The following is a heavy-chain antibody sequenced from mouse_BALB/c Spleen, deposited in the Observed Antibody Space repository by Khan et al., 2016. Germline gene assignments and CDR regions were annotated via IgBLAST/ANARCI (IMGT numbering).Heavy chain of an antibody. J-gene: IGHJ4*01. D-gene: IGHD2-4*01. CDR1: GFTFSSYT. CDR3: ARRLRRGEDYYAMDY. CDR2: ISNGGGST. Sequence: EVELVESGGGLVQPGGSLKLSCAASGFTFSSYTMSWVRQTPEKRLEWVAYISNGGGSTYYPDTVKGRFTISRDNAKNTLYLQMSSLKSEYTAMYYCARRLRRGEDYYAMDYWSQGTSVTVSS. V-gene: IGHV5-12-2*01.